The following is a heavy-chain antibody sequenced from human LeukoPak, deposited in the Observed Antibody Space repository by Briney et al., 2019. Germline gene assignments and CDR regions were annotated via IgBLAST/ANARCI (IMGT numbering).Heavy chain of an antibody. Sequence: PGGSLRLSCAASGFTFSDYYMSWVRQAPGKGLEWVSDISASGSTVYYADSVEGRFTISRDNAKNSLYLQMNSLRAEDTAIYYCARAWGRTLTYYYGMDVWGQGTTVTVSS. V-gene: IGHV3-11*04. CDR1: GFTFSDYY. CDR2: ISASGSTV. CDR3: ARAWGRTLTYYYGMDV. J-gene: IGHJ6*02. D-gene: IGHD3-16*01.